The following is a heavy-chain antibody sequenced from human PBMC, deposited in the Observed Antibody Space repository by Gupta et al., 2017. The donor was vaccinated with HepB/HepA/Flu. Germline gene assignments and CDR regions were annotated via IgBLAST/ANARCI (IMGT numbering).Heavy chain of an antibody. V-gene: IGHV4-34*01. D-gene: IGHD3-22*01. CDR2: INHSGST. Sequence: QVQLQQWGAGLLKPSETLSLTCAVYGGSFSGYYWSWIRQPPGKGLEWIGEINHSGSTNYNPSLKSRVTISVDTSKNQFSLKLSSVTAADTAVYYCARIGGRRGVVVIKGWFDPWGQGTLVTVSS. CDR1: GGSFSGYY. CDR3: ARIGGRRGVVVIKGWFDP. J-gene: IGHJ5*02.